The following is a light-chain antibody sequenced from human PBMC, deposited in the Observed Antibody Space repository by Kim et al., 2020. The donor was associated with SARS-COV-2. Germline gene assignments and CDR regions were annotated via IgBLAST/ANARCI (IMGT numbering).Light chain of an antibody. CDR1: SGHSSYA. Sequence: ASVKLTCTLSSGHSSYAIAWHQQQPEKGPRYLMKVNNDGSHSKGDGIPDRFSGSSSGAERYLTISSLQSEDEADYYCQTWGTGVVVFGGGTQLTVL. CDR3: QTWGTGVVV. CDR2: VNNDGSH. J-gene: IGLJ2*01. V-gene: IGLV4-69*01.